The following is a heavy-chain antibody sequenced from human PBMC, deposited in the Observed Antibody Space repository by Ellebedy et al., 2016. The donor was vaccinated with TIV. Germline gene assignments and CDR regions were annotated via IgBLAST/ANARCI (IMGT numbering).Heavy chain of an antibody. J-gene: IGHJ2*01. V-gene: IGHV3-64D*09. CDR1: GFTFSSFA. D-gene: IGHD6-19*01. Sequence: GESLKISCSASGFTFSSFAMHWIRQGPGKRPEYVSAINGNGGSAFYADSVKGRFTVSRDNSKNTMFLQMSSLRAEDTALYYWAVVAGSWYFDLWGRGTLVTVSS. CDR2: INGNGGSA. CDR3: AVVAGSWYFDL.